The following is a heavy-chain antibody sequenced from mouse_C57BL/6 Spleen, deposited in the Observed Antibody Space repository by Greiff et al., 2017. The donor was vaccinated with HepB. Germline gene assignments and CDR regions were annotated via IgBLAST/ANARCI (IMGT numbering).Heavy chain of an antibody. CDR2: IDPDTGGT. CDR1: GYTFTDYE. V-gene: IGHV1-15*01. Sequence: VQRVESGAELVRPGASVTLSCKASGYTFTDYEMHWVKQTPVHGLEWIGAIDPDTGGTAYNQKFKGKAILTADTSSSTAYMELRSLTSEDSAVYYCTKGDSSGYDYAMDYWGQGTSVTVSS. D-gene: IGHD3-2*02. CDR3: TKGDSSGYDYAMDY. J-gene: IGHJ4*01.